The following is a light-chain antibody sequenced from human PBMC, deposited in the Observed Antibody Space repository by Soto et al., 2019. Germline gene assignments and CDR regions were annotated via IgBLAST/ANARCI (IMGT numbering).Light chain of an antibody. J-gene: IGKJ2*01. CDR2: GAS. V-gene: IGKV3D-15*01. Sequence: EIVMTQSPATLSVSPGERATLSCRASQSVNSNLAWYQHKPGQAPKVLIYGASSRATGIPARFSGSGSGTEFSLTISSLQSEDFAVYYCQQYEDWLPYTFGQGTRLEI. CDR3: QQYEDWLPYT. CDR1: QSVNSN.